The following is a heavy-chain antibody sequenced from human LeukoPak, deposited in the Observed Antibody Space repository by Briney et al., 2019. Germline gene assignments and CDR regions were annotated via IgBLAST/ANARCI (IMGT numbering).Heavy chain of an antibody. CDR1: GGSISSYY. D-gene: IGHD1-26*01. Sequence: SETLSLTCTVSGGSISSYYWSWIRQPPGKGLEWIGYIYYSGSTNYNPSLKSRVTISVDTSKNQFSLKLSSVTAADTAVYYCARDGGSYYFGYWGQGTLVTVSS. CDR3: ARDGGSYYFGY. J-gene: IGHJ4*02. CDR2: IYYSGST. V-gene: IGHV4-59*01.